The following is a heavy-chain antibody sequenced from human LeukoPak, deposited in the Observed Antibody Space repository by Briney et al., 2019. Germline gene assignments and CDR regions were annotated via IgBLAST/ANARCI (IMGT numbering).Heavy chain of an antibody. CDR3: AKQSYSSCYTALNF. V-gene: IGHV3-23*01. J-gene: IGHJ4*02. Sequence: GGSLRLSCAASGFTFSSCAMSWVRQAPGKGLEWGSVISGSGDSTYYADSVKGRFTISRDNSKNTLYLQMNSLRAEDTAVYYCAKQSYSSCYTALNFWGQGTLVTVSS. D-gene: IGHD6-19*01. CDR1: GFTFSSCA. CDR2: ISGSGDST.